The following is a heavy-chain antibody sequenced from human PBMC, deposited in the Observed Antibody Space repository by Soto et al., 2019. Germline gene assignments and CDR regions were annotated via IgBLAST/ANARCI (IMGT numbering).Heavy chain of an antibody. CDR2: MNPNSGNT. CDR1: GYTFTSYD. CDR3: ARGSHYYDDRSGYTRRIRYDYGMDV. V-gene: IGHV1-8*01. D-gene: IGHD3-22*01. J-gene: IGHJ6*02. Sequence: GASVKVSCKASGYTFTSYDINWVRQATGQGLEWMGWMNPNSGNTGYAQKFQGRVTMTRNTSISTAYMELSSLRSEDTAVYYCARGSHYYDDRSGYTRRIRYDYGMDVWGQGTTVTVSS.